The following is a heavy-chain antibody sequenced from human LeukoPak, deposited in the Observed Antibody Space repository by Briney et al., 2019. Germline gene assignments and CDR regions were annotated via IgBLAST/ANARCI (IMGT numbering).Heavy chain of an antibody. J-gene: IGHJ4*02. CDR3: ATTYSAYCSSTSCYGRFDY. CDR1: GFTFSSYD. V-gene: IGHV3-33*01. CDR2: IWYDGSNK. D-gene: IGHD2-2*01. Sequence: GRSLRLSCAASGFTFSSYDMHWVRQASGKGLEWVAVIWYDGSNKYYADSVKGRFTISRDNSKNTLYLQMNSLRAEDTAVYYCATTYSAYCSSTSCYGRFDYWGQGTLVTVSS.